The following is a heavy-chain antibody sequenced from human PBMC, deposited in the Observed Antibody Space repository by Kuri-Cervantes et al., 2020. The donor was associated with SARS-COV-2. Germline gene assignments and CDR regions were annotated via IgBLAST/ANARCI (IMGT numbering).Heavy chain of an antibody. J-gene: IGHJ4*02. V-gene: IGHV3-74*01. D-gene: IGHD3-22*01. CDR3: ARAPRPRVYYDSSGYLNY. CDR2: INPDGSYT. CDR1: GFTFSGHW. Sequence: GESLKISCAASGFTFSGHWIHWVRQAPGKGLVWVSRINPDGSYTNNADSVKGRFTISRDNAKNSLYLQMNSLRAEDTAVYYCARAPRPRVYYDSSGYLNYWGQGTLVTVSS.